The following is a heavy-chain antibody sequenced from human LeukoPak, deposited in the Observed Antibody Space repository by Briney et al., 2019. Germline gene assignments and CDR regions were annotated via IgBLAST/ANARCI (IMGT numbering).Heavy chain of an antibody. J-gene: IGHJ3*02. CDR1: GFTFTSSA. CDR3: AINGVIAADAFDI. D-gene: IGHD6-25*01. Sequence: SVKVSCKASGFTFTSSAVQWVRQARGQRLEWIGWIVVGSGNTNYAQKFQERVTITRDMSTSTAYMELSSLRSEDTAVYYCAINGVIAADAFDIWGQGTMVTVSS. V-gene: IGHV1-58*01. CDR2: IVVGSGNT.